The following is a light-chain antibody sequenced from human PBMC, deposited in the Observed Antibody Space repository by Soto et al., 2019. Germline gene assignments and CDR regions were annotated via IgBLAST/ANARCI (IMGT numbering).Light chain of an antibody. J-gene: IGKJ1*01. CDR2: KAS. Sequence: DIQVTQSPSTLSASVGDRVTITCLASQSISSWLALYQQKPGQAPKLLIYKASSLESGVPSRFSGSGSGTEFTLTISSLKHDDFATYYCQQYNRYTGKFGQGTKVDI. CDR3: QQYNRYTGK. CDR1: QSISSW. V-gene: IGKV1-5*03.